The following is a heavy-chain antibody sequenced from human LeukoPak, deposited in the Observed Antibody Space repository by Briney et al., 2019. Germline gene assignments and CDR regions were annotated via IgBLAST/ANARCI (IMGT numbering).Heavy chain of an antibody. V-gene: IGHV4-34*01. Sequence: SETLSLTCAVYGVSFSGSYWSWIRQPPGKGLEWIGEVTHDGRTNHNPSLKSRVTISVDTSNNQFSLKLSSVTAADTAVYYCATTYGDYSDFDSWGQGTLVTVSS. CDR1: GVSFSGSY. CDR2: VTHDGRT. D-gene: IGHD4-17*01. CDR3: ATTYGDYSDFDS. J-gene: IGHJ4*02.